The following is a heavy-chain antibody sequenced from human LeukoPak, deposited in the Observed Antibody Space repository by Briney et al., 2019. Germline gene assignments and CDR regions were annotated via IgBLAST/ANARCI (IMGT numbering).Heavy chain of an antibody. J-gene: IGHJ4*02. V-gene: IGHV3-21*01. CDR2: ISSSSSYI. Sequence: PGGSLRLSCAVSGFTFSSYSMNWVRQAPGKGLEWVSSISSSSSYIYYADSVKGRFTISRDNAKNSLYLQMNSLRAEDTAVYYCARDASRYGGKSRFDYWGQGTLVTVSS. D-gene: IGHD4-23*01. CDR3: ARDASRYGGKSRFDY. CDR1: GFTFSSYS.